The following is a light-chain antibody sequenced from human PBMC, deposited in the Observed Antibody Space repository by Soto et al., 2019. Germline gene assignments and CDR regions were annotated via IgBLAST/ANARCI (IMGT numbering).Light chain of an antibody. Sequence: QSVLTQPPSVSGAPGQRVTISCTGSSSNIGAGYDVHWYQQLPGTAPKLLIYGNTNRPSGVPDRFSGSKPGTSASLAITGLQAEDEADYYCQSYDSSGFVVFGGGTKLTVL. V-gene: IGLV1-40*01. J-gene: IGLJ2*01. CDR3: QSYDSSGFVV. CDR1: SSNIGAGYD. CDR2: GNT.